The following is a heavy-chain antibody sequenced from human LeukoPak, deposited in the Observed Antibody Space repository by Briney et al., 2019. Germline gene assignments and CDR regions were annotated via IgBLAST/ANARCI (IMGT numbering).Heavy chain of an antibody. Sequence: PGGSLRLSCSASGFPFSSYAMEWVRQAPGKGLEYVSAISDSGGSTYYADSVKGRFTISRDNSKNALYLQMSSPRAEDTAVYFCVRGYSLGPYGMDVWGQGTTVTVSS. CDR1: GFPFSSYA. D-gene: IGHD2-15*01. V-gene: IGHV3-64D*09. CDR2: ISDSGGST. J-gene: IGHJ6*02. CDR3: VRGYSLGPYGMDV.